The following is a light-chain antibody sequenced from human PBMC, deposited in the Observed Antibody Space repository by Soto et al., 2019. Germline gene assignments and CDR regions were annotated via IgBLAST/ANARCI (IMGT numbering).Light chain of an antibody. CDR2: GAS. J-gene: IGKJ3*01. V-gene: IGKV3-20*01. CDR1: QSVSSSY. Sequence: EIVLTQSPGTLSLSPGERATLSCRASQSVSSSYVAWYQQKPGQAPRLLIYGASSRAAGIRDRFSGSGSGTDFTLTISRLEPEDFAVYYCQQYGTSPPIFTFGPGTKVDIK. CDR3: QQYGTSPPIFT.